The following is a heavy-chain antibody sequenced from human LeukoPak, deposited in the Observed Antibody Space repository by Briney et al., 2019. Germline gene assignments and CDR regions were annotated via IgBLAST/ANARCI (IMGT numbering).Heavy chain of an antibody. D-gene: IGHD6-13*01. CDR1: GYTFTGYY. V-gene: IGHV1-46*01. CDR3: ARGGRAGVVWGYSDY. Sequence: ASVKVSCKASGYTFTGYYIHWARQAPGRGREWMGIINPSGGSTSYAQRFQGRVTMTSDTSTSTVYMDLSSLTSEDTAVYYCARGGRAGVVWGYSDYWGQGTLVTVSS. J-gene: IGHJ4*02. CDR2: INPSGGST.